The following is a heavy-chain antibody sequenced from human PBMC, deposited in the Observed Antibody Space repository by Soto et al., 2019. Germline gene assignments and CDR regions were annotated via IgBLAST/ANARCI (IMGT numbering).Heavy chain of an antibody. CDR1: ESTFTSYS. V-gene: IGHV3-30*18. J-gene: IGHJ4*02. CDR2: IGSDGKSQ. CDR3: AKEYGNSDWYFDY. Sequence: QAQLVESGGGVVQPGRSLRLSCAASESTFTSYSMHWVRQAPGKGLEWVAVIGSDGKSQHYADSVKGRFTISRDKSKNTVYLQMNSLRAEDTALYYCAKEYGNSDWYFDYWGQGTLVTVSS. D-gene: IGHD6-19*01.